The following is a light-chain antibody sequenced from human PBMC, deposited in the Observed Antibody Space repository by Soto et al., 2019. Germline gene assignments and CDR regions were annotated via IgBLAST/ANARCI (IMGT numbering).Light chain of an antibody. Sequence: EIVLKQSPAALSLSTRERATLSCMASQSVGNNLAWYQQKPGQAPRLLMYGASTRATGIPARFSGSGSGTEFTLTIISLQSEDFAVYYCQRYNNWPPWTVGQGTKVDI. CDR2: GAS. J-gene: IGKJ1*01. CDR3: QRYNNWPPWT. CDR1: QSVGNN. V-gene: IGKV3-15*01.